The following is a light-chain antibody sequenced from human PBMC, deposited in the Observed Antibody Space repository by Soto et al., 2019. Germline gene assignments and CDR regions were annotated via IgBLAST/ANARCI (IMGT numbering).Light chain of an antibody. V-gene: IGLV2-8*01. CDR1: SSDVGAYNY. CDR2: EVS. CDR3: SSHAGNNNYV. Sequence: QSALTQPPSASGSVGQSVTISCTGTSSDVGAYNYVSWYQQHPGKAPKLMIYEVSKRPSGVPDRFSGPKSGYTASLTVSGLQAEDEADYYCSSHAGNNNYVFGTGTKV. J-gene: IGLJ1*01.